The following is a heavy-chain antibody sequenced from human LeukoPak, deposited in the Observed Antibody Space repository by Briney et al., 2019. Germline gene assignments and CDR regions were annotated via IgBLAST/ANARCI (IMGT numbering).Heavy chain of an antibody. Sequence: ASVKVSCKASGGTFSSYAISWVRQAPGQGLEWMGGIIPIFGTANYAQKFQGRVTITADESTSTAYMELSSLRSEDTAVYYCARGYSSWYYYYYYMDVWGKGTTVTVSS. V-gene: IGHV1-69*13. J-gene: IGHJ6*03. CDR3: ARGYSSWYYYYYYMDV. CDR2: IIPIFGTA. CDR1: GGTFSSYA. D-gene: IGHD6-13*01.